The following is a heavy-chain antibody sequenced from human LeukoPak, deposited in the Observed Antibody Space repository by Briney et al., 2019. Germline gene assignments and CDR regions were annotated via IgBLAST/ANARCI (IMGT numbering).Heavy chain of an antibody. V-gene: IGHV4-4*02. J-gene: IGHJ4*02. D-gene: IGHD6-19*01. CDR2: IYHSGST. Sequence: SGTLSLTCAVSGGSISSSTYWWSWVRQPPGKGLEWIGYIYHSGSTYYNPSLKSRVTISVDRSKNQFSLKLSSVTAADTAVYYCAGGAVAGTADYWGQGTLVTVSS. CDR3: AGGAVAGTADY. CDR1: GGSISSSTYW.